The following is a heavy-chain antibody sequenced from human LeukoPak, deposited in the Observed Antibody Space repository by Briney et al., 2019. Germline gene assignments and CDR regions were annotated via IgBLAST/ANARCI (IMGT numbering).Heavy chain of an antibody. J-gene: IGHJ4*02. Sequence: GGSLRPSCAASGFTFDDSAMRWVRQAPGKWLEWVSGISWNSGSIGYADSVKFRFTISRDNAKISLYLQMNSLRAEDTALYYSAKDIGLDYDSSGAFDYWGQGTLVTVSS. V-gene: IGHV3-9*01. CDR2: ISWNSGSI. CDR3: AKDIGLDYDSSGAFDY. CDR1: GFTFDDSA. D-gene: IGHD3-22*01.